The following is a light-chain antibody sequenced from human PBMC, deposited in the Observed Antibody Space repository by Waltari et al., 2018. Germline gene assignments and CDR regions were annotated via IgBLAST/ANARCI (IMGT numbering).Light chain of an antibody. CDR1: PSAYTF. Sequence: EVVLTPSPATLSLSPGETATLSCRASPSAYTFLAWYQQKPGQAPRLLIYHASKRATGTPARFSGSGSGTDFTLTISSLEPEDSAVYFCQQRANWPPLTFGGGTKVEIK. V-gene: IGKV3-11*01. CDR3: QQRANWPPLT. J-gene: IGKJ4*01. CDR2: HAS.